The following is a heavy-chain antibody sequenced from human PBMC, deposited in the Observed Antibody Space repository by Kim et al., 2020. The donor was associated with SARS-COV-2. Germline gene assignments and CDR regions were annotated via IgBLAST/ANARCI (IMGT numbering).Heavy chain of an antibody. J-gene: IGHJ3*02. CDR1: GDSVSSNSAA. CDR2: TYYRSKWYS. V-gene: IGHV6-1*01. D-gene: IGHD6-19*01. CDR3: ARDHGSGWRLFDI. Sequence: SQTLSLTCAISGDSVSSNSAAWNWIRQSPSRGLEWLGRTYYRSKWYSDYAVSVKSRITISPDTSKNQFSLQLNSVTPEDTDVYYCARDHGSGWRLFDIWGQGTMVTVSS.